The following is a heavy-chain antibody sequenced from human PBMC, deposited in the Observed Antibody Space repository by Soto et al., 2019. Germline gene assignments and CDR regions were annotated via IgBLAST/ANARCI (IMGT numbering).Heavy chain of an antibody. CDR1: GVSISSSNW. CDR3: ARDGVAVAGDYYYYGMDV. CDR2: IYHSGST. J-gene: IGHJ6*02. Sequence: SETLSLTCAFSGVSISSSNWLIWVRQPPGKGLEWIGEIYHSGSTNYNPSLKSRVTISVDKSKNQFSLKLSSVTAADTAVYYCARDGVAVAGDYYYYGMDVWGQGTTVTVSS. V-gene: IGHV4-4*02. D-gene: IGHD6-19*01.